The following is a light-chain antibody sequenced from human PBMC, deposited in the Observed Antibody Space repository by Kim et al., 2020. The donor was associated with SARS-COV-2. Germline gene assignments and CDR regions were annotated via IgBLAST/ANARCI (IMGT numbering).Light chain of an antibody. J-gene: IGKJ2*01. V-gene: IGKV1-12*01. CDR2: AAS. CDR1: QGINSY. Sequence: DIQMTQSPSSVSASVGDRVTISCRASQGINSYLAWYQHKPGKAPKLLIYAASSLQSGVPSRFSGSGSGTDFTLTISSLQPEDFATYYCQQANNFPYTFGQGTKLEI. CDR3: QQANNFPYT.